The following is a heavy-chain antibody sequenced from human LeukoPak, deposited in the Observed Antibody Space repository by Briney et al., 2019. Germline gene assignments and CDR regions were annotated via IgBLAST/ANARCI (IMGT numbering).Heavy chain of an antibody. D-gene: IGHD6-19*01. J-gene: IGHJ4*02. V-gene: IGHV1-69*04. CDR2: IIPILGIA. CDR3: ARGSPQDSSGDFDY. Sequence: GASVKVSCKASGGTFSSYAISWVRQAPGQGLEWMGRIIPILGIANYAQKFQGRVTITADKSTSTAYMELSSLRSEDTAVYYCARGSPQDSSGDFDYWGQGTLVTVSS. CDR1: GGTFSSYA.